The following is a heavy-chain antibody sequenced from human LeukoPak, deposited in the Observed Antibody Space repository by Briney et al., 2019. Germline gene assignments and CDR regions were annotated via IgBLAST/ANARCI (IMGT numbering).Heavy chain of an antibody. Sequence: SGGSLRLSCAASGLTVSSTSMTWVRQAPGKGLEWVSDFLSDGRIYYADSVKGRFTISKDNSQNTVNLQMDNLRAEDAAIYYCASYRRAYDIWGQGTLVTVAS. CDR1: GLTVSSTS. D-gene: IGHD1-26*01. CDR2: FLSDGRI. J-gene: IGHJ3*02. V-gene: IGHV3-53*01. CDR3: ASYRRAYDI.